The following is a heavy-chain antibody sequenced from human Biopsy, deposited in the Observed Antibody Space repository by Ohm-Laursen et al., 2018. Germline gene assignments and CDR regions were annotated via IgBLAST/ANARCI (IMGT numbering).Heavy chain of an antibody. J-gene: IGHJ4*02. D-gene: IGHD1-26*01. V-gene: IGHV4-59*01. Sequence: GTLSLTCTVSGDSISSYYWSWIRQPPGKGLQWIGYVYYTGSTDYNPSLQSRVTISVDRSKNQFSLELSSVTAADTAVYYCARVGAGAPSIDYFDYWGQGALVTVSS. CDR1: GDSISSYY. CDR2: VYYTGST. CDR3: ARVGAGAPSIDYFDY.